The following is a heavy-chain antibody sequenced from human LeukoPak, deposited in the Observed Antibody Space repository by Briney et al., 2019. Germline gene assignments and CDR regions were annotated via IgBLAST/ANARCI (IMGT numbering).Heavy chain of an antibody. CDR1: GGSINSYY. J-gene: IGHJ6*03. Sequence: SETLSLTCTVSGGSINSYYWSWIRQPPGKGQEWIGCIHYSGSTNYNPSLKSRVTISVDTSKNQFSLRLSSVTAADTAVYYCARGIYCSSTSCFPHYYYYYMDVWGKGTTVTVSS. CDR3: ARGIYCSSTSCFPHYYYYYMDV. V-gene: IGHV4-59*12. D-gene: IGHD2-2*01. CDR2: IHYSGST.